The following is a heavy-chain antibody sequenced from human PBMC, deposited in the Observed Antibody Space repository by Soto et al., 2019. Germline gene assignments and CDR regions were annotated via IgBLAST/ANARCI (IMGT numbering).Heavy chain of an antibody. D-gene: IGHD1-20*01. Sequence: PGGSLRLSCGASGFTFSDYSMNWVRQGPGTGLEWIAYISHTSTAIHYADSVRGRFTISRDNAENSLFLQMKSLRVDDTAIYYCARDSRRYKYFDSWGQGTLVTVSS. J-gene: IGHJ4*02. V-gene: IGHV3-48*01. CDR2: ISHTSTAI. CDR3: ARDSRRYKYFDS. CDR1: GFTFSDYS.